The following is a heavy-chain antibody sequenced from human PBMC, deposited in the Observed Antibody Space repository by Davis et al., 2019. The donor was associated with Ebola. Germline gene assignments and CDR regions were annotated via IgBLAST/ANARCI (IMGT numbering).Heavy chain of an antibody. CDR1: GGSFSGYY. D-gene: IGHD4-17*01. V-gene: IGHV4-59*01. CDR2: IYYSGST. CDR3: ASLDYGDLSHDY. Sequence: MPSETLSLTCAVYGGSFSGYYWSWIRQPPGKGLEWIGYIYYSGSTNYNPSLKSRVTISVDTSKNQFSLKLSSVTAADTAVYYCASLDYGDLSHDYWGQGTLVTVSS. J-gene: IGHJ4*02.